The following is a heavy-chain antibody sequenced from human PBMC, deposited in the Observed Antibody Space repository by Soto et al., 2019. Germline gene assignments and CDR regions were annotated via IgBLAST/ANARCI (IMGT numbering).Heavy chain of an antibody. CDR2: IYATGTT. Sequence: QVQLQESGPGLVKPSETLSLTCTVSGASISGFYWSWIRKSAGKGLEWIGRIYATGTTDYNPSLERRVMMSVDTSKKQLSLKLRSVPAADTAVYYCVRDGTKTLRDWFDPWGQGISVTVSS. D-gene: IGHD1-1*01. CDR1: GASISGFY. V-gene: IGHV4-4*07. J-gene: IGHJ5*02. CDR3: VRDGTKTLRDWFDP.